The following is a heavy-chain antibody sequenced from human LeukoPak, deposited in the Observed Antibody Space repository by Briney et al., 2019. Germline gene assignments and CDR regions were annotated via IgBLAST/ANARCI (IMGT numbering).Heavy chain of an antibody. CDR3: TRAGRYCSGGSCYSFY. D-gene: IGHD2-15*01. Sequence: GGSLRLSCAASRFTFSNAWMSWFRQAPGEGLEWVGFIRSKAHGETTEYAASVKGRFTISRDDSKSIAYLQMDSLKTEDTAVYYCTRAGRYCSGGSCYSFYWGQGTLVTVSS. CDR2: IRSKAHGETT. V-gene: IGHV3-49*03. CDR1: RFTFSNAW. J-gene: IGHJ4*02.